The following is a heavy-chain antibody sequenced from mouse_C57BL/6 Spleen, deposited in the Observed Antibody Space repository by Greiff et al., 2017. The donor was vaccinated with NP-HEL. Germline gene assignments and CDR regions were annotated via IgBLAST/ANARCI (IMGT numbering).Heavy chain of an antibody. J-gene: IGHJ4*01. Sequence: QVQLQQPGAELVKPGASVKLSCKASGYTFTSYWMHWVKQRPGQGLEWIGMIHPNSGSTNYNEKFKSKATLTVDKSSSTAYMQLSSLTSEDSAVYYCARPYGNYPYYAMDYWGQGTSVTVSS. V-gene: IGHV1-64*01. CDR2: IHPNSGST. CDR3: ARPYGNYPYYAMDY. D-gene: IGHD2-1*01. CDR1: GYTFTSYW.